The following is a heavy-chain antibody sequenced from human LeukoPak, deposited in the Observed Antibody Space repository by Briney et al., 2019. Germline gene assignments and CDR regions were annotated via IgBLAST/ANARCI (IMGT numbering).Heavy chain of an antibody. D-gene: IGHD6-13*01. J-gene: IGHJ4*02. CDR3: ARDPYSSSWYDYFDY. V-gene: IGHV4-34*01. CDR1: GQSFRGYF. CDR2: INHSGST. Sequence: SETLSLTCAASGQSFRGYFWVWIRQSPGKGLEWIGEINHSGSTNYNPSLKSRVTISVDTSKNQFSLKLSSVTAADTAVYYCARDPYSSSWYDYFDYWGQGTLVTVSS.